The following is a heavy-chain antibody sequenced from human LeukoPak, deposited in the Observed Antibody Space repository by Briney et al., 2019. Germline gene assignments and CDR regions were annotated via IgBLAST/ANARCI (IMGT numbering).Heavy chain of an antibody. CDR2: IIPIFGTA. CDR1: RGTFTSYA. D-gene: IGHD6-19*01. CDR3: ASNRQWLVNGYYFDY. J-gene: IGHJ4*02. Sequence: SVKVSCKAFRGTFTSYAISWVRQAPGHGLEWMGGIIPIFGTAIYAQKFQGRVTITADESTSPAYTELSSLRSEDTAVYYCASNRQWLVNGYYFDYWGQGTLVTVSS. V-gene: IGHV1-69*13.